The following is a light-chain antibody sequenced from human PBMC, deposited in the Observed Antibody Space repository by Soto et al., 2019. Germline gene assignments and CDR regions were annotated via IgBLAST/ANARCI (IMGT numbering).Light chain of an antibody. CDR2: LNSDGSH. CDR1: SGHSSYA. V-gene: IGLV4-69*01. J-gene: IGLJ2*01. CDR3: QTWGTGMGV. Sequence: QLVLTQSPSASASLGASVKLTCTLSSGHSSYAIAWHQQQPEKGPRYLMKLNSDGSHSKGDGIPDRFSGSSSGAERYLTISRLQSEDEADYYCQTWGTGMGVFGGGTKVTVL.